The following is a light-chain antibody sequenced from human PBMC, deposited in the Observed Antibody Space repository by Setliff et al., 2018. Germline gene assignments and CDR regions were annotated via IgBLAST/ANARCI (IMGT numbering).Light chain of an antibody. V-gene: IGLV2-8*01. J-gene: IGLJ1*01. Sequence: QSALTQPPSASGSPGQSVTISCTGTSSDVGYYDFVSWYQQHPGKAPKLIIYEVVKRPSGVPDRFSGSKSGNTASLTVSGLQAEDEADYFCSSYAGSDNFDVFGTGTKVTVL. CDR1: SSDVGYYDF. CDR2: EVV. CDR3: SSYAGSDNFDV.